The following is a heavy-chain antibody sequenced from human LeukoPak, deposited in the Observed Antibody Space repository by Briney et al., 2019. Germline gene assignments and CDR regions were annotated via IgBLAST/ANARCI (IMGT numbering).Heavy chain of an antibody. CDR2: IYYSGST. Sequence: SETLSLTCTVSGGSISSSNYYWGWIRQPPGKGLEWIGSIYYSGSTYYNPSLKSRVTISVDTSKNQFSLKLSSVTAADTAVYYCARAQGTIAAAGSSRAEYFQHWGQGTLVTVSS. CDR1: GGSISSSNYY. CDR3: ARAQGTIAAAGSSRAEYFQH. V-gene: IGHV4-39*07. D-gene: IGHD6-13*01. J-gene: IGHJ1*01.